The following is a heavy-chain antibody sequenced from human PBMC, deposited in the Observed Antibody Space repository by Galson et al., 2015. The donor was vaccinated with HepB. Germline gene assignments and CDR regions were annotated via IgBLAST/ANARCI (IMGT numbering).Heavy chain of an antibody. J-gene: IGHJ5*02. CDR2: INSYNGNT. Sequence: SCKASGYRFTNYDINWVRQAPGQGLEWMGWINSYNGNTNYAQRFQGRVTMTTDTSTNTAYMELRSLRSDDTAVYYCARDHTVTTKNYFDPWGQGTLVTVSS. D-gene: IGHD4-17*01. V-gene: IGHV1-18*01. CDR1: GYRFTNYD. CDR3: ARDHTVTTKNYFDP.